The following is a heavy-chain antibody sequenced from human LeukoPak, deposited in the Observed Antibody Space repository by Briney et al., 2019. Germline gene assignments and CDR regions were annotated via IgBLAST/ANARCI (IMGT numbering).Heavy chain of an antibody. D-gene: IGHD6-13*01. Sequence: ASVKVSCKASGFTFTSSAMQWVRQARGQRLEWIGWIVVGSGNTNYAQKFQERVTITRDMSTSTAYMELSSLRSEDTAVYYCAAGYHSSSWYGLIGHDAFDIWGQGTMVTVSS. CDR1: GFTFTSSA. V-gene: IGHV1-58*02. CDR2: IVVGSGNT. J-gene: IGHJ3*02. CDR3: AAGYHSSSWYGLIGHDAFDI.